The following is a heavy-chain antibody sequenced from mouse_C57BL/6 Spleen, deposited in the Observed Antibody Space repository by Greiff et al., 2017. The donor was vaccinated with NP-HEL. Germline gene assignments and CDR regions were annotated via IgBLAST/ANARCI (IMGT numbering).Heavy chain of an antibody. CDR1: GYTFTSYW. D-gene: IGHD3-1*01. Sequence: QVQLQQPGAELVMPGASVKLSCKASGYTFTSYWMHWVKQRPGQGLEWIGEIDPSDSYTNYNQKFKGKSTLTVDKSSSTAYMQLSSLTSEDSAVYSCARLGATRYFDVWGTGTTVTVSS. CDR3: ARLGATRYFDV. CDR2: IDPSDSYT. V-gene: IGHV1-69*01. J-gene: IGHJ1*03.